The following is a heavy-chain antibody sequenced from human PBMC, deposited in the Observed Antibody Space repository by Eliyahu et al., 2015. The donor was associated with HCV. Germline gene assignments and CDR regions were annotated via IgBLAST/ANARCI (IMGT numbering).Heavy chain of an antibody. D-gene: IGHD2-15*01. CDR1: GCSISSGGYY. V-gene: IGHV4-31*03. CDR3: AGGCSGGSCYSANDP. J-gene: IGHJ5*02. Sequence: QVQLQESGPGLVKPSQTLSLTCTVXGCSISSGGYYWSWIRQHPGKGLEWIGYIYYSGSTYYNPSLKSRVTISVDTSKNQFSLKLSSVTAADTAVYYCAGGCSGGSCYSANDPWGQGTLVTVSS. CDR2: IYYSGST.